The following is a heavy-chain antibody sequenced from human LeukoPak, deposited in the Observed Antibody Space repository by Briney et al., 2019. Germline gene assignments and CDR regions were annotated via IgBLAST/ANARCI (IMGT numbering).Heavy chain of an antibody. CDR1: GFTFSSFP. Sequence: PGGSLRLSCAASGFTFSSFPMTWVRLAPGKGLEWVSTITGSGGSTYYAESVKGRFIISRDNSKNTLYLQMNSLRGEDTALYFCAKDLAGCSDSWGQGTLVNVSS. CDR2: ITGSGGST. J-gene: IGHJ4*02. CDR3: AKDLAGCSDS. D-gene: IGHD2-8*01. V-gene: IGHV3-23*01.